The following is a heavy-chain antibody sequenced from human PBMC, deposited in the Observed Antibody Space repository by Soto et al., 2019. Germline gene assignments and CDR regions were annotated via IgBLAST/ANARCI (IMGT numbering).Heavy chain of an antibody. CDR2: ISYRGST. D-gene: IGHD6-19*01. CDR1: GGSISSSSYY. V-gene: IGHV4-39*01. Sequence: QLQLQQSGPGLVKPSETLSLTCAVSGGSISSSSYYWGWIRQPPGKGLEWIGRISYRGSTYYTPSHRSRVAISLNSSKNQFSPRLNSVTAADPAVYYCARRTVNIRTFYSGLKTHCFDYWGQGTLFTVSS. CDR3: ARRTVNIRTFYSGLKTHCFDY. J-gene: IGHJ4*02.